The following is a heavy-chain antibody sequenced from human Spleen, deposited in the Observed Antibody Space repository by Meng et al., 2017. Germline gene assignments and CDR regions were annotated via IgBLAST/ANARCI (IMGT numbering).Heavy chain of an antibody. CDR3: ARASKLRYFVGTRIAHFDY. J-gene: IGHJ4*02. V-gene: IGHV1-2*06. CDR1: GYNFPDYW. Sequence: ASVKVSCKPSGYNFPDYWLHWVRRAPGPGLEWMGRIDPKSGDTHYAQRFQGRVTMTGDTSISTAYMELSGLRSDDTAMYYCARASKLRYFVGTRIAHFDYWGQGTLVTVSS. CDR2: IDPKSGDT. D-gene: IGHD3-9*01.